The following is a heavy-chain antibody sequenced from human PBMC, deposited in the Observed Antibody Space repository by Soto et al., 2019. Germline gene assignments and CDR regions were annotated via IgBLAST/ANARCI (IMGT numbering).Heavy chain of an antibody. Sequence: QVQLVESGGGLVKPGGSLRLSCATSGFIFSDYYMNWIRQTPGKGLEWVSYISSSGSTRYYADSVKGRFTISRDNTKNPLYLQMSSLRAEDTAVYYCARANDYYYGLDVWGHGTTVTVSS. V-gene: IGHV3-11*01. CDR2: ISSSGSTR. CDR1: GFIFSDYY. J-gene: IGHJ6*02. CDR3: ARANDYYYGLDV.